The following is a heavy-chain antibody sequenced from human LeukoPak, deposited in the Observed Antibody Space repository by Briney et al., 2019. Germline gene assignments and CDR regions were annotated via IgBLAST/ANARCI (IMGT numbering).Heavy chain of an antibody. CDR1: GGTFSNYA. D-gene: IGHD6-19*01. V-gene: IGHV1-69*13. CDR3: ARESVAGPY. Sequence: ASVKVSCTASGGTFSNYALTWVRQAPGQGLEWMGGIIPVFGTADYAQDFQGRLTITADDSTSTAYMELSSLRSEDTAVYYCARESVAGPYWGQGTLVTVSS. CDR2: IIPVFGTA. J-gene: IGHJ4*02.